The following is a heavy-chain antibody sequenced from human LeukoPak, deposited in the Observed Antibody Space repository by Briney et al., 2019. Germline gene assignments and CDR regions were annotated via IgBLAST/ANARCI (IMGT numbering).Heavy chain of an antibody. CDR3: AREYIAASVAS. CDR2: IKNDGSST. CDR1: GFTFSGYW. J-gene: IGHJ4*02. D-gene: IGHD6-13*01. Sequence: GGSLRLSCAASGFTFSGYWMHWVRQAPGKGLVWVSRIKNDGSSTSYADSVKGRFAISRDNAKNTLYLQMNSLRAEDTAVYYCAREYIAASVASWGQETLVTVSS. V-gene: IGHV3-74*01.